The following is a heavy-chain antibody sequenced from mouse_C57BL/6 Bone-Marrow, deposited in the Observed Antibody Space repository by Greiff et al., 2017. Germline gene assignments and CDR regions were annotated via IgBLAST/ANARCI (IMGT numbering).Heavy chain of an antibody. V-gene: IGHV1-59*01. CDR3: ARDGNYPYWFAY. Sequence: QVQLQQPGAELVRPGTSVKLSCKASGYTFTSYWMHWVKQRPGQGLEWIGVIDPSDSYTNYNQKFKGKATLTVDNASSTAYMQLSSLTSEDSAVYYCARDGNYPYWFAYWGQGTMVTVSA. J-gene: IGHJ3*01. CDR1: GYTFTSYW. CDR2: IDPSDSYT. D-gene: IGHD2-1*01.